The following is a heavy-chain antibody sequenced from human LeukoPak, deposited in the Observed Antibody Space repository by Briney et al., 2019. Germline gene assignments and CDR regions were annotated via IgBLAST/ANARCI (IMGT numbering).Heavy chain of an antibody. J-gene: IGHJ4*02. CDR3: ASHGYYDFWSGYPHPPS. CDR1: GGSISSSNW. V-gene: IGHV4-4*02. D-gene: IGHD3-3*01. CDR2: IYHSGST. Sequence: KPSGTLSLTCAVSGGSISSSNWWSWVRQPPGKGLEWIGEIYHSGSTNYNPSLKSRVTISVDKSKNQFSLKLSSVTAADTAMYYCASHGYYDFWSGYPHPPSWGQGTLVTVSS.